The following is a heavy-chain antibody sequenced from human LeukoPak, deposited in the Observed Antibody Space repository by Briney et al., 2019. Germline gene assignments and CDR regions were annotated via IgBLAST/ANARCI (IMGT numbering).Heavy chain of an antibody. CDR2: MNPNSGNT. J-gene: IGHJ3*02. CDR1: GYTFTSYD. CDR3: ATGVSPPFSSGVSSDAFDI. D-gene: IGHD6-19*01. Sequence: RASVKISCKASGYTFTSYDINWVRQATGQGLEWMGWMNPNSGNTGYAQKFQGRVTITRNTSISTAYMELSSLRSEDTAVYYCATGVSPPFSSGVSSDAFDIWGQGTMVTVSS. V-gene: IGHV1-8*03.